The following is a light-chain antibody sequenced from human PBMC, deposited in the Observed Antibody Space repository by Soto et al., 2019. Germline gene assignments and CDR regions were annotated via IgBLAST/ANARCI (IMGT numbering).Light chain of an antibody. CDR2: DND. J-gene: IGLJ2*01. CDR1: SSNIANNY. CDR3: ATWDSSLSAGV. V-gene: IGLV1-51*01. Sequence: QSVLTQPPSVSAAPGQKVTISCSGSSSNIANNYVSWYQQLPGTAPQLLIYDNDKRPSGIPDRFSGSKSGTSATLAITGLQTGDEADYYCATWDSSLSAGVFGGGTKLTVL.